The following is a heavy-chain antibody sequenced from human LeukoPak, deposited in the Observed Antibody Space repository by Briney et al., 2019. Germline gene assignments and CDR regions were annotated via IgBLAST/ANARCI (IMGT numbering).Heavy chain of an antibody. V-gene: IGHV3-48*01. CDR3: VRDNPRCCGVVPANIDDY. CDR2: ISHDSVVR. D-gene: IGHD2-15*01. J-gene: IGHJ4*02. CDR1: GFIFSRDS. Sequence: PGGSLRLSCEASGFIFSRDSMNWVRQAPGKGLEWISYISHDSVVRYYADSVRGRFTISRDNAKNSLHLQMHSLRAEDTAVYYCVRDNPRCCGVVPANIDDYWGQGTLVTVSS.